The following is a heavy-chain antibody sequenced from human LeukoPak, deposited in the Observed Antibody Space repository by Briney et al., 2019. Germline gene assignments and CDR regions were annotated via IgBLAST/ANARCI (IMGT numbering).Heavy chain of an antibody. CDR1: GGTFSSYA. D-gene: IGHD1-26*01. CDR2: IIPIFGTA. V-gene: IGHV1-69*13. J-gene: IGHJ6*02. CDR3: ARMYSRDAYYYYDMDV. Sequence: SVKVSCKASGGTFSSYAISWVRQAPGQGLEWMGGIIPIFGTANYAQKFQGRVTITADESTSTAYMELSSLRSEDTAAYYCARMYSRDAYYYYDMDVWGQGTTVTVSS.